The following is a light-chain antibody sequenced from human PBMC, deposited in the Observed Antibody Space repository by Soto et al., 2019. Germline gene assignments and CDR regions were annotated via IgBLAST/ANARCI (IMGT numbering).Light chain of an antibody. J-gene: IGKJ1*01. CDR3: QQYGSSLRT. CDR1: QSVSSSY. V-gene: IGKV3-20*01. Sequence: EIVLTQSPGTLSLYPGGRATLSCRSSQSVSSSYLAWYQQKPGQAPRLLIYGASSRATGIPDRFSGSGSGTDFTLTISRLEPEDFAVYYCQQYGSSLRTFGQVTKVDIK. CDR2: GAS.